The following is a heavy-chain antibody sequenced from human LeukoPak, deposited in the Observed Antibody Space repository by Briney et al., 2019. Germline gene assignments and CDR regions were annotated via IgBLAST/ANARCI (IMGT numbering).Heavy chain of an antibody. CDR1: GGFIGTYY. CDR3: ARGQLATAMGSDYFDY. D-gene: IGHD5-18*01. V-gene: IGHV4-4*07. Sequence: SETLSLTCTVSGGFIGTYYWSWIRQPAGKGLEWIGRIYTSGSTNYNPSLKSRVSMAVDTSKNQFSLKLTSVTAADTAVYYCARGQLATAMGSDYFDYWGQGTVVTVSS. J-gene: IGHJ4*02. CDR2: IYTSGST.